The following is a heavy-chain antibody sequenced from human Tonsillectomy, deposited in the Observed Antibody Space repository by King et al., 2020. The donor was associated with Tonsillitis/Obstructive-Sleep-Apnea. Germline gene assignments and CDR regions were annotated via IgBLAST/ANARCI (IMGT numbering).Heavy chain of an antibody. CDR1: GGTFSSYA. D-gene: IGHD2-21*01. J-gene: IGHJ6*03. CDR2: IIPIFGTA. CDR3: ARRPLPWCGGDCYMDYYYYYYMDV. Sequence: QLVQSGAEVKKPGSSVKVSCKASGGTFSSYALSWVRQAPGQGLEWMGGIIPIFGTANYAQKFQGRVTITADESTSTAYMELSSLRSEDTAVYYCARRPLPWCGGDCYMDYYYYYYMDVWGKGTTVTVSS. V-gene: IGHV1-69*12.